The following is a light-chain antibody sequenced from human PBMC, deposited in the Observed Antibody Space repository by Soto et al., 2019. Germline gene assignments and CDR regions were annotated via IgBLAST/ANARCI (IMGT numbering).Light chain of an antibody. Sequence: QSALTQPASVAGSPGQSITISCTGASSDVGLYDFVSWYQHHPGKAPKLLIFEVSDRPSGVSSRFSGSKSGNTASLTISGLQAEDEADYYCNSYTRFSTYVFGTGTKLTVL. V-gene: IGLV2-14*01. CDR1: SSDVGLYDF. J-gene: IGLJ1*01. CDR2: EVS. CDR3: NSYTRFSTYV.